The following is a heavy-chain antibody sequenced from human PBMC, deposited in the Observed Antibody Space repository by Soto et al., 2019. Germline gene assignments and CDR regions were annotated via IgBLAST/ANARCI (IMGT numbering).Heavy chain of an antibody. V-gene: IGHV4-38-2*01. CDR3: ARKTITATVYFDY. CDR2: IYHSGTT. J-gene: IGHJ4*02. Sequence: SETLSLTCAVSGYSISSGYYWAWIRQPPGKGLEWIGSIYHSGTTYYNPSLKSRVTISVDTSKNHFSLNLSSVTAADTAIHYCARKTITATVYFDYWGQGSLVTVSS. CDR1: GYSISSGYY. D-gene: IGHD6-13*01.